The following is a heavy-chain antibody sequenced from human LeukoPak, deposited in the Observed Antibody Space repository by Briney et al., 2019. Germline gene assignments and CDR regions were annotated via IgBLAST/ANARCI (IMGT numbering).Heavy chain of an antibody. CDR1: GYTVTNYY. J-gene: IGHJ6*02. CDR3: ASVYQHGMDV. Sequence: GASVKVSCKASGYTVTNYYMHWVRQAPGQGLEWKGIVNPSSISASYAQKFQGRVTMTRDTSTSTVSMELSSLRSDDTAVYYCASVYQHGMDVWGQGTTVTVSS. V-gene: IGHV1-46*01. D-gene: IGHD2-2*01. CDR2: VNPSSISA.